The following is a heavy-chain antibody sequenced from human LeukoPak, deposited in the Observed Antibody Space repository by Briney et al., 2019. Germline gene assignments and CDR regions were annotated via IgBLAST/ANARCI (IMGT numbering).Heavy chain of an antibody. CDR1: GYTFTSYA. J-gene: IGHJ3*02. V-gene: IGHV1-3*01. D-gene: IGHD3-22*01. Sequence: ASVKVSCKASGYTFTSYAMHWVRQAPGQRLEWMGWINAGNGNTKYSQKFQGRVTITRDTSASTAYMELSSLRSEDMAVYYCARDDPRKGITMIVVVDAFDIWGQGTMVTVSS. CDR2: INAGNGNT. CDR3: ARDDPRKGITMIVVVDAFDI.